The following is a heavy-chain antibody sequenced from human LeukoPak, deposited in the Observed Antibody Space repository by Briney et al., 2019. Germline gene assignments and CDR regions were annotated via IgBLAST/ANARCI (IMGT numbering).Heavy chain of an antibody. Sequence: GGSLRLSCAASGFTFSSYWMHWVRHAPGKGLVWVSRINSDGSSTSYADTVKGRFTISRDNAKNTLYLQMNSLRAEDTAVFYCARTQYSGSKLDYWGQGILVTVSS. D-gene: IGHD1-26*01. CDR3: ARTQYSGSKLDY. CDR2: INSDGSST. J-gene: IGHJ4*02. CDR1: GFTFSSYW. V-gene: IGHV3-74*01.